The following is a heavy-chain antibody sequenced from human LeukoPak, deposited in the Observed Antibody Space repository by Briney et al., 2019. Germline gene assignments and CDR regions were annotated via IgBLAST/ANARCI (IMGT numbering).Heavy chain of an antibody. V-gene: IGHV4-31*03. CDR3: AREKKGNYKTNWFDP. CDR2: IYYSGST. CDR1: GGSISSGGYY. Sequence: SETLSLTCTVSGGSISSGGYYWSWIRQHPGKGLEWIGYIYYSGSTYYNPSLKSRVTISVDTSKNQFSLKLSSVTAADTAVYYCAREKKGNYKTNWFDPWGLGTLVTVSS. D-gene: IGHD1-7*01. J-gene: IGHJ5*02.